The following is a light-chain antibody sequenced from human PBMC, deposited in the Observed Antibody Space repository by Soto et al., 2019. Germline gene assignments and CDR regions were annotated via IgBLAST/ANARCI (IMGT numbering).Light chain of an antibody. J-gene: IGKJ4*01. CDR3: QQYNSYPLT. Sequence: DIQMTQSPSTLSASVGDRVTITCRASQSISSWLAWYQQKPGKAPKLLSYDASSLESGGPSRFSGSGSGTEFTLTISSLQPDDFAPYYCQQYNSYPLTFGGGTKVEIK. CDR2: DAS. CDR1: QSISSW. V-gene: IGKV1-5*01.